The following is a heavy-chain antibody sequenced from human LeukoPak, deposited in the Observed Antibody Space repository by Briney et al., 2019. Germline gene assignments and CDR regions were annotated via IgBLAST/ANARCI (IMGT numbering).Heavy chain of an antibody. CDR1: GYTFTSYD. D-gene: IGHD3-9*01. V-gene: IGHV1-8*01. CDR3: ARAKEAYYDILTGYYRDQYYFDY. CDR2: MNPNSGNT. J-gene: IGHJ4*02. Sequence: ASVKVSCKASGYTFTSYDINWVRQATGQGLEWMGWMNPNSGNTGYAQKFQGRVTMTRNTSISTAYMELSSLRSEDTAVYYCARAKEAYYDILTGYYRDQYYFDYWGQGTLVTVSS.